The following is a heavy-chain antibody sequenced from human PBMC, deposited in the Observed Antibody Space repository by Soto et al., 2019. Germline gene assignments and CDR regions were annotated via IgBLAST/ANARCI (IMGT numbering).Heavy chain of an antibody. J-gene: IGHJ1*01. V-gene: IGHV3-48*01. CDR3: ARDLGSSWYPEYFQH. CDR1: GFTFSSYS. Sequence: EVQLVESGGGLVQPGGSLRLSCAASGFTFSSYSMNWVRQAPGKGLEWVSYISSSSSTIYYADSVKGRFTISRDNAKNSLYLQMNSLLAEDTAVYYCARDLGSSWYPEYFQHWGQGTLVTVSS. CDR2: ISSSSSTI. D-gene: IGHD6-13*01.